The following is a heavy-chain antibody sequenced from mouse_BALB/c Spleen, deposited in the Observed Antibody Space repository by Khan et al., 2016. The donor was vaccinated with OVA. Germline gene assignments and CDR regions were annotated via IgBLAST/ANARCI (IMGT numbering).Heavy chain of an antibody. V-gene: IGHV3-2*02. D-gene: IGHD2-14*01. Sequence: EVKLEESGPGLVKPSQSLSLTCTVTAYSITSDYAWTWIRQFPGNKLEWMGYISYSGSPSYNPSLKSRISITRDTSKNQFFLQLISVTTEDTATYYCAWIRFYYRYSYFDYWGQGTTLTVSS. CDR3: AWIRFYYRYSYFDY. CDR2: ISYSGSP. CDR1: AYSITSDYA. J-gene: IGHJ2*01.